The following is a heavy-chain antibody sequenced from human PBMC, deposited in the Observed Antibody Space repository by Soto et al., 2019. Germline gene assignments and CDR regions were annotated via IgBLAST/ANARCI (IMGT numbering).Heavy chain of an antibody. CDR3: AIDWEGSYSD. J-gene: IGHJ4*02. CDR1: GFTFSDYY. V-gene: IGHV3-11*01. D-gene: IGHD3-10*01. Sequence: QVQLVESGGGLVKPGGSLRLACVASGFTFSDYYMSWIRQAPGKGLEWLSYISGSGSSMYYADSVKGRFTISRDNSKNSLYLQMNSLTAEDTAVYYCAIDWEGSYSDWGQGTLVTVSS. CDR2: ISGSGSSM.